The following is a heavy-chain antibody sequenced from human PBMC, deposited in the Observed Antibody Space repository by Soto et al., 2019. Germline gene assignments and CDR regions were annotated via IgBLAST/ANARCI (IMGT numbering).Heavy chain of an antibody. CDR1: GYTFTGYY. V-gene: IGHV1-2*04. J-gene: IGHJ6*02. CDR2: INPNSGGT. CDR3: ARDRALAVAGTYYGMDV. Sequence: ASVKVSCKASGYTFTGYYMHWVRQAPGQGLEWMGWINPNSGGTNYAQKFQGWVTMTRDTSISTAYMELSRLRSDDTAVYYCARDRALAVAGTYYGMDVWGQGTTVTVSS. D-gene: IGHD6-19*01.